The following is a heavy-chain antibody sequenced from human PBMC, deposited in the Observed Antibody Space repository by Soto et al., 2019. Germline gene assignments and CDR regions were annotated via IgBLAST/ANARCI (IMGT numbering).Heavy chain of an antibody. CDR1: GYTFTGYY. CDR3: ARDFPGYDVTGSGSYGPPPIPYGMDV. V-gene: IGHV1-2*04. Sequence: QVQLVQSGAEVKKPGASVKVSCKASGYTFTGYYMHWVRQAPGQGLEWMGWINPNSGGTNYAQKFQGWVTMTRDTSISTAYMELSRLRSDDTAVYYCARDFPGYDVTGSGSYGPPPIPYGMDVWGQGTTVTVSS. D-gene: IGHD3-10*01. CDR2: INPNSGGT. J-gene: IGHJ6*02.